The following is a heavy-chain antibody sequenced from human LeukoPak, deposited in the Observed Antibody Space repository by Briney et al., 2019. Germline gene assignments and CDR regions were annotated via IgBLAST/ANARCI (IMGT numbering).Heavy chain of an antibody. D-gene: IGHD1-26*01. V-gene: IGHV1-18*01. J-gene: IGHJ2*01. CDR1: GYTFTSYG. CDR3: ARRIVGATRPYFDL. CDR2: ISAYNGNT. Sequence: ASVKVSCKASGYTFTSYGISWVRQAPGQGLEWMGWISAYNGNTNYAQRLQGRVTMTTDTSTSTAYMELRSLRSDDTAVYYCARRIVGATRPYFDLWGRGTLVTVSS.